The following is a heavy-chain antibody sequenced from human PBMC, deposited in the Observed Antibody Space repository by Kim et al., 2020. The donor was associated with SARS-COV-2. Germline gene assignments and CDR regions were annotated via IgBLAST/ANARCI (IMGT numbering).Heavy chain of an antibody. Sequence: YVDSVKGRFTISRANGKNSLYLQMNTLRPEDTAVYYCAKGAVTRHDYWGQGALVIVST. CDR3: AKGAVTRHDY. V-gene: IGHV3-7*03. D-gene: IGHD3-3*01. J-gene: IGHJ4*02.